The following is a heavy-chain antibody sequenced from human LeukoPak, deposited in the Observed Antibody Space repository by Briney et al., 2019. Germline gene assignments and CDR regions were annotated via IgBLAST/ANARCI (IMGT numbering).Heavy chain of an antibody. CDR2: IKQDGSEK. J-gene: IGHJ4*02. CDR3: ARYSYGYFDY. V-gene: IGHV3-7*01. CDR1: GFTFSSYW. D-gene: IGHD5-18*01. Sequence: XAAXGFTFSSYWMSWVRQAPGKGLEWVANIKQDGSEKYYVDSVKGRFTISRDNAKNSLYLQMNSLRAEDTAVYYCARYSYGYFDYWGQGTLVTVSS.